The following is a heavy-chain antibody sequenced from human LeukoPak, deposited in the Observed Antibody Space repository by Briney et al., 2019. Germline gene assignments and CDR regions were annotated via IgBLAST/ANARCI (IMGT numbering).Heavy chain of an antibody. V-gene: IGHV3-33*08. J-gene: IGHJ4*02. CDR1: GSGFTFGNFA. D-gene: IGHD3-16*01. Sequence: GASLRLSCEASGSGFTFGNFAMSWVRQAPGKGLEWVAVIWHDGSNKYYAGSVKGRFTISRDNPKNTLYLQMNILRADDTAVYYCARGRDEYSSSPHDDWGQGTLVTVSS. CDR3: ARGRDEYSSSPHDD. CDR2: IWHDGSNK.